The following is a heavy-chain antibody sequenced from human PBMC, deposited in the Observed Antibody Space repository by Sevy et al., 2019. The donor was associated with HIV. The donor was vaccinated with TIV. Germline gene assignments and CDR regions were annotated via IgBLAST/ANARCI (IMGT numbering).Heavy chain of an antibody. CDR2: ITHSENT. CDR1: GGSFSGYS. V-gene: IGHV4-34*01. Sequence: SESLSLTCAVYGGSFSGYSWSCIRQSPEKGLEWIGEITHSENTNYISSLKSRVTISKAMSKNQFSLKLSSVTTAETAVYYCARCKHVFGTFDIWGQGTPVTVSS. CDR3: ARCKHVFGTFDI. D-gene: IGHD3-10*01. J-gene: IGHJ3*02.